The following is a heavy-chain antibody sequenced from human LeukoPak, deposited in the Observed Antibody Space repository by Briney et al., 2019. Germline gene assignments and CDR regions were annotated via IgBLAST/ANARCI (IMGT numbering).Heavy chain of an antibody. Sequence: PGGSLRLSCAASGFTLSRYEMNWVRQAPGKGLEWVSYISSSGSNIYYADSVKGRFTISRDNAKNSLYLQMNSLRAEDTAVYYCAREGALTVTKDAFDIWGQGTMVTVSS. CDR1: GFTLSRYE. CDR3: AREGALTVTKDAFDI. V-gene: IGHV3-48*03. CDR2: ISSSGSNI. J-gene: IGHJ3*02. D-gene: IGHD4-17*01.